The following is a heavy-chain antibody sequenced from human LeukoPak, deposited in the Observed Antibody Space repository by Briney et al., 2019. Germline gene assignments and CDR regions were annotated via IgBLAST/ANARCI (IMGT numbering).Heavy chain of an antibody. V-gene: IGHV1-8*01. CDR2: MNLNSGNT. CDR3: ARGGGYSSIWSYYYYGMDV. CDR1: GYTFTSYD. Sequence: ASVKVSCKASGYTFTSYDINWVRQATGQGLEWMGWMNLNSGNTGYAQKFQGRVTMTRNTSISTAYMELSSLRSEDTAVYYCARGGGYSSIWSYYYYGMDVWGQGTTVTVSS. J-gene: IGHJ6*02. D-gene: IGHD6-13*01.